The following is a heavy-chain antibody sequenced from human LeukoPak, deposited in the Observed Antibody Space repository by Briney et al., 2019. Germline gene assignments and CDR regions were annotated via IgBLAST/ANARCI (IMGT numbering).Heavy chain of an antibody. CDR1: GYSFSTYS. V-gene: IGHV1-69*02. J-gene: IGHJ4*02. D-gene: IGHD3-9*01. CDR2: IIPILGIA. CDR3: ASMSDYDILTGEDY. Sequence: SVKVSCKASGYSFSTYSITWVRQAPGQGLEWMGRIIPILGIANYAQKFQGRVTITADKSTSTAYMEPSSLRSEDTAVYYCASMSDYDILTGEDYWGQGTLVTVSS.